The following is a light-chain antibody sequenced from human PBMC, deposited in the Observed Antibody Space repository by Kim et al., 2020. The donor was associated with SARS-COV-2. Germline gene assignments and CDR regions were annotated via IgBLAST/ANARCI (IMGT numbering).Light chain of an antibody. J-gene: IGKJ2*02. Sequence: SASVGDRVTITCRASQNFSHYLAWFQVKPGKAPKSLIYATTSLHSGVPPRFSGSGSGTDFTLTISNLQPEDFATYYCQQYISYPRTFGQGTKLEI. CDR1: QNFSHY. CDR3: QQYISYPRT. V-gene: IGKV1-16*01. CDR2: ATT.